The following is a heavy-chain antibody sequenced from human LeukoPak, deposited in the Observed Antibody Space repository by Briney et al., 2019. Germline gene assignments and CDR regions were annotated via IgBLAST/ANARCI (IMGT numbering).Heavy chain of an antibody. Sequence: PGGSLRLSCAASGFTFSSYWMSWVRQAPGKGLEWVANIKQDGSEKYYVDSVKGRFTISRDNAKNSLYLQMNSLRAEDTAVYYCARSPISGYWCFDLWGRGTLVTVSS. D-gene: IGHD3-10*01. J-gene: IGHJ2*01. CDR3: ARSPISGYWCFDL. CDR2: IKQDGSEK. CDR1: GFTFSSYW. V-gene: IGHV3-7*01.